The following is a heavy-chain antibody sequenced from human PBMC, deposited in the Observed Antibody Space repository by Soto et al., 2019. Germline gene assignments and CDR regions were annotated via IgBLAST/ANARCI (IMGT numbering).Heavy chain of an antibody. CDR3: ARDLDSGSYYFDY. CDR2: ISAYTGKT. Sequence: SVKVSCKASGYTFSSYGISWVRQAPGQGLEWMGWISAYTGKTNYAQKLQGRVTMTTDTSTSTAYMEVRSLRSDDTAVYYWARDLDSGSYYFDYWGQGTLVTVSS. D-gene: IGHD1-26*01. V-gene: IGHV1-18*04. CDR1: GYTFSSYG. J-gene: IGHJ4*02.